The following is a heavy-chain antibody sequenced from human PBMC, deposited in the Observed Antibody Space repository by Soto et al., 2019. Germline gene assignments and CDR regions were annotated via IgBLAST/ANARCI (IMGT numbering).Heavy chain of an antibody. J-gene: IGHJ6*02. D-gene: IGHD3-10*01. Sequence: LALTCTVSGGSIGSYYWSWIRQPPGKGLEWIGYIYESGSTNSNPSLQSRVTISVDTSKNQFYLNLSPVTAADTATYYCARARITLVREIIKYNMDIWGQGTTVTVSS. CDR2: IYESGST. CDR3: ARARITLVREIIKYNMDI. V-gene: IGHV4-59*01. CDR1: GGSIGSYY.